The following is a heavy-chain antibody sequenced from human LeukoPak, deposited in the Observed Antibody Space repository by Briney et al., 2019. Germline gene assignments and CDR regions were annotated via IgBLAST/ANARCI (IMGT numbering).Heavy chain of an antibody. Sequence: GGSLRLSCAASGFTFRNYVMYWVRQAPGKGLEWVSSISSSSSYIYYADSVKGRLTISRDNAKNSLYLQMNSLRAEDTAVYYCVSAGLLLPDYWGQGTLVTVSS. J-gene: IGHJ4*02. CDR1: GFTFRNYV. CDR2: ISSSSSYI. V-gene: IGHV3-21*01. CDR3: VSAGLLLPDY. D-gene: IGHD6-19*01.